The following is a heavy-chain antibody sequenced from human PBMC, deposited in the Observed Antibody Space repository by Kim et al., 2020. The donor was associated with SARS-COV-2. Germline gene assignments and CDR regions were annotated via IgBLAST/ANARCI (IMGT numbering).Heavy chain of an antibody. Sequence: TYYNPSLKSRVTISVDTSKNQFSLKLSSVTAADTAVYYCARTLDGDAPDYWGQGTLVTVSS. CDR2: T. V-gene: IGHV4-34*01. CDR3: ARTLDGDAPDY. J-gene: IGHJ4*01. D-gene: IGHD4-17*01.